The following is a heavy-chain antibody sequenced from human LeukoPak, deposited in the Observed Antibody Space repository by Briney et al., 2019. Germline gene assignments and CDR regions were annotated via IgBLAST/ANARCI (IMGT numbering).Heavy chain of an antibody. CDR3: ARDVGLGAPYYFDY. CDR1: GFTFSSYA. J-gene: IGHJ4*02. Sequence: GGSLRLSCAASGFTFSSYAMHWVRQAPGKGLEWVAVISYDGSNKYYPESVKGRFTISRDNSKNTLYLQMNSLRAEDTAVYYCARDVGLGAPYYFDYWGQGTLVTVSS. V-gene: IGHV3-30-3*01. CDR2: ISYDGSNK. D-gene: IGHD1-26*01.